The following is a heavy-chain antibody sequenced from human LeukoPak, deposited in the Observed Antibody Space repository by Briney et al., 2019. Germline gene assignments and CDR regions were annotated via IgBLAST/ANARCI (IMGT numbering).Heavy chain of an antibody. J-gene: IGHJ4*02. CDR2: IYYSGIT. Sequence: SETLSLTCTVSGGSISSGGYYWSWIRQHPGKGLEWIGNIYYSGITYYNPSLKSRVTISVDTSKNQFSLRLTSVTAADTAVYYCARVSFHYHSGNYGWYFDSWGQGTLVTVSS. CDR3: ARVSFHYHSGNYGWYFDS. V-gene: IGHV4-31*03. CDR1: GGSISSGGYY. D-gene: IGHD3-10*01.